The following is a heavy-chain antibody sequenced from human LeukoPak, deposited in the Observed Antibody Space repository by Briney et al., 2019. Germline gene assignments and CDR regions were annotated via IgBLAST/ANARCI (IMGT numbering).Heavy chain of an antibody. V-gene: IGHV4-31*11. D-gene: IGHD2-21*02. J-gene: IGHJ3*02. Sequence: PSQTLSLTCAVYGDSVNSCGYYWTCIRHYPGKGLDGISHISNSGTTSYNPTLRSPISISVVTFYTHFSLTLSSVTAADAAVYYCARDVVVTSSPDAFDIWGQGTMVVVSS. CDR2: ISNSGTT. CDR3: ARDVVVTSSPDAFDI. CDR1: GDSVNSCGYY.